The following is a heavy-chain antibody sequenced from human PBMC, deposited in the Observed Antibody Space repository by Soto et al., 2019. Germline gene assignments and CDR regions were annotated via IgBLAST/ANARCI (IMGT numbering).Heavy chain of an antibody. V-gene: IGHV3-7*02. CDR1: GVTCGSEL. D-gene: IGHD2-8*01. CDR2: INQGGSEK. J-gene: IGHJ5*02. Sequence: GGSVRLGCAAAGVTCGSELMSWVRRAAGKELEWVANINQGGSEKYYVDSVKVRFTISRDNAKNSLYLQMNSLRDEDTAVYYCERQLYIASWGQGTLVTVSS. CDR3: ERQLYIAS.